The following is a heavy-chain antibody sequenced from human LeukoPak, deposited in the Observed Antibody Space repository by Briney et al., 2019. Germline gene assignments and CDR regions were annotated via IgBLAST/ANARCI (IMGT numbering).Heavy chain of an antibody. CDR2: INHSGST. J-gene: IGHJ5*02. Sequence: KPSETLSLTCAVYGGSFSGYYWSWIRQPPGKGLEWIGEINHSGSTNYNPSLKSRVTISVDTSKNQFSLKLSSVTAADTAVYYYARGKALYSSGYYYSGVYNWFDPWGQGTLVTVSS. CDR1: GGSFSGYY. D-gene: IGHD3-22*01. CDR3: ARGKALYSSGYYYSGVYNWFDP. V-gene: IGHV4-34*01.